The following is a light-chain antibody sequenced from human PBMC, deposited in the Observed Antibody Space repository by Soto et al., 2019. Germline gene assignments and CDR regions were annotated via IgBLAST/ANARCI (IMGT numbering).Light chain of an antibody. Sequence: EIVMTQTPLSLSVTPGQSASISCRSSQTLLHSNGKSYLYWYLQKAGQAPQLLIYEVSKRFSGGPDRFSGSGAGTEFTLKISRVEAEDVGVYYCLQSLHFPLTFGGGTKVEIK. CDR1: QTLLHSNGKSY. CDR2: EVS. J-gene: IGKJ4*01. V-gene: IGKV2D-29*01. CDR3: LQSLHFPLT.